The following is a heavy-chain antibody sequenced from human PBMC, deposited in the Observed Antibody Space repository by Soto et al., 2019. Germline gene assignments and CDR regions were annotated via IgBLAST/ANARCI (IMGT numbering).Heavy chain of an antibody. CDR1: GGSISSYY. V-gene: IGHV4-59*06. Sequence: PSETLSLTCTVSGGSISSYYWSWIRQHPGKGLEWIGYIYYSGSTYYNPSLKSRVTISVDTSKNQFSLKLSSVTAADTAVYYCARLLSTVGYFDYWGQGTLVTVSS. D-gene: IGHD1-26*01. J-gene: IGHJ4*02. CDR2: IYYSGST. CDR3: ARLLSTVGYFDY.